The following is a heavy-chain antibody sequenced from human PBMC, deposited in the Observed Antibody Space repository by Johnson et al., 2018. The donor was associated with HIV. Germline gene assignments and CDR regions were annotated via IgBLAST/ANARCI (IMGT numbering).Heavy chain of an antibody. CDR3: TRLPSGYSRDAFDI. V-gene: IGHV3-30*04. CDR1: GFTFNSYP. D-gene: IGHD5-18*01. J-gene: IGHJ3*02. CDR2: ISYVGNNK. Sequence: QVQLVESGGGVVQPGRSLRLSCAASGFTFNSYPMHWVRQAPGKGLEWVAVISYVGNNKYYADSLKGRFTISRDNSKNTLYLQMNSLRAEDTAVYYCTRLPSGYSRDAFDIWGQGTMVTVSS.